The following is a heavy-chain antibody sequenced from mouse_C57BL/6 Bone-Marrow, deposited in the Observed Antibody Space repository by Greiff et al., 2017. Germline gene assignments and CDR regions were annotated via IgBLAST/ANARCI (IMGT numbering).Heavy chain of an antibody. Sequence: EVKLVESGGGLVQPGGSLSLSCAASGFTFTDYYMSWVRQPPGKALEWLGFIRNKANGYTTEYSASVKGRFTISRDNSQSILYLQMNALRAEDSATYYCARRGSFYAMDYWGQGTSVTVSS. V-gene: IGHV7-3*01. J-gene: IGHJ4*01. CDR1: GFTFTDYY. CDR2: IRNKANGYTT. CDR3: ARRGSFYAMDY.